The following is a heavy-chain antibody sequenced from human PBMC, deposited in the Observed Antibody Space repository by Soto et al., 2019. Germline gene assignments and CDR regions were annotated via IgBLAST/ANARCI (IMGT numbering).Heavy chain of an antibody. Sequence: SVKVSCKASGGTLSSYTISWVRQAPGQGLEWMGRIIPILGIANYAQKFQGRVTITADKSTSTAYMELSSLRSEDTAVYYCASGDDYYYMDVWGKGTTVTVSS. J-gene: IGHJ6*03. CDR2: IIPILGIA. V-gene: IGHV1-69*02. CDR3: ASGDDYYYMDV. CDR1: GGTLSSYT. D-gene: IGHD7-27*01.